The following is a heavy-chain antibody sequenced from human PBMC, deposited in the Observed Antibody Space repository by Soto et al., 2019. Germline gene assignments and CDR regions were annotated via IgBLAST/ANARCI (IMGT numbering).Heavy chain of an antibody. D-gene: IGHD3-22*01. CDR1: GFTFSSYA. CDR3: AKADRGGTRIVVEDYDYYGMDV. V-gene: IGHV3-23*01. Sequence: GGSLRLSCAASGFTFSSYAMSWVRQAPGKGLEWVSAISGSGGSTYYADSVKGRFTISRDNSKNTLYLQMNSLRAEDRAVYYCAKADRGGTRIVVEDYDYYGMDVWGQGTTVTVSS. J-gene: IGHJ6*02. CDR2: ISGSGGST.